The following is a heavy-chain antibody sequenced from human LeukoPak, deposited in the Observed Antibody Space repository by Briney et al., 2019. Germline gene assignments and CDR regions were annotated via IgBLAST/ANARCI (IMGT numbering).Heavy chain of an antibody. CDR3: ARSSWDNGSGTGAFDI. CDR1: GGSISSGDYY. V-gene: IGHV4-30-4*01. Sequence: SETLSLTCAVSGGSISSGDYYWSWVRQPPGKGLEWIGCIFYSGSTYYNPSLKSRVTLSVDTSKNQFSLEVNTVTAADTALYYCARSSWDNGSGTGAFDIWGQGTMVTVSS. J-gene: IGHJ3*02. CDR2: IFYSGST. D-gene: IGHD1-26*01.